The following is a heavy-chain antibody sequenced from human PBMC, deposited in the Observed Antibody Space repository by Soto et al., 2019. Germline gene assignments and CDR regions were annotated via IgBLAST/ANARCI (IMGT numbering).Heavy chain of an antibody. CDR3: ATYDSSGPIHY. Sequence: EVQLVESGGGLVQPGGSLRLSCAASGFTFSSNWMSWVRQAPGIGLEWVANIKQDGSEKFYVDSVKGRFTISRDNAQNSLYLQMNSLRAEDTAVYYCATYDSSGPIHYWGQGTLVTVSS. J-gene: IGHJ4*02. V-gene: IGHV3-7*01. CDR2: IKQDGSEK. D-gene: IGHD3-22*01. CDR1: GFTFSSNW.